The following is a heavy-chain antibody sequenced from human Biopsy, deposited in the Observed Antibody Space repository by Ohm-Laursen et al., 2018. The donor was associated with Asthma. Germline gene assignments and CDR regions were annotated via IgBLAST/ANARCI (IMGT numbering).Heavy chain of an antibody. CDR1: GGSINIGDYY. D-gene: IGHD1-26*01. Sequence: TLSLTCTVSGGSINIGDYYWSWIRQLPVKGLEWIGYIYYSGSTYYNPSLKSRVSISLDTSKNQFSLSLTSVTAADTAVYYCARGSSSRLSQWELLVSGGKRAHSYYGMDVWGQGTTVTVSS. CDR3: ARGSSSRLSQWELLVSGGKRAHSYYGMDV. V-gene: IGHV4-31*03. J-gene: IGHJ6*02. CDR2: IYYSGST.